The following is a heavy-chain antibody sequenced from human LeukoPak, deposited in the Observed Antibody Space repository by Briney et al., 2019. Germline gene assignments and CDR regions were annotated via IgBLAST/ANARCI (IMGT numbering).Heavy chain of an antibody. CDR2: INTDGSST. J-gene: IGHJ4*02. CDR1: RFTFSSYW. CDR3: ARMGSSGRSPFDY. D-gene: IGHD6-19*01. V-gene: IGHV3-74*01. Sequence: GGSLRLFCGASRFTFSSYWMHWVRQAPGKGLVWVSRINTDGSSTSYADSVKGRFTISRDNAKNTLYLQMNSLRAEDTAVYYCARMGSSGRSPFDYWGQGTLVTVSS.